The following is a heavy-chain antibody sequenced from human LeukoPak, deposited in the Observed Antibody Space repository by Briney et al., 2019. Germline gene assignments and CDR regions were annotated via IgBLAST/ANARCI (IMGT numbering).Heavy chain of an antibody. Sequence: GGSLRLSCAASGFTFSSYSMNWVRPAPGKGLEWVSSISSSSSYIYYAGSVKGRFTISRDNAKNSLYLQMNSLRAEDTAVYYCARQRYCSSTSCSMGGVFDYWGQGTLVTVSS. D-gene: IGHD2-2*01. CDR2: ISSSSSYI. CDR1: GFTFSSYS. CDR3: ARQRYCSSTSCSMGGVFDY. V-gene: IGHV3-21*01. J-gene: IGHJ4*02.